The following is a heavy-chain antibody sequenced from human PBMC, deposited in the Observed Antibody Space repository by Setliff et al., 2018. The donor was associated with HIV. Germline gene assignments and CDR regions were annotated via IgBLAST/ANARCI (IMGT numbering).Heavy chain of an antibody. CDR2: IIPILGIT. Sequence: GASVKVSCKTSGGTFSNFAVSWVRQAPGQRLEWMGAIIPILGITNYAEKFQGKVTITLDESTTTSFMELSSLRSEDTAVYFCARVPAGTAYDKWGQGTLVTVS. J-gene: IGHJ4*02. CDR3: ARVPAGTAYDK. CDR1: GGTFSNFA. D-gene: IGHD1-7*01. V-gene: IGHV1-69*10.